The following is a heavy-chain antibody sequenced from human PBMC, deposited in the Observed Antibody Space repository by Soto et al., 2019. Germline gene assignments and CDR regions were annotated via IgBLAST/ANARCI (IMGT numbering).Heavy chain of an antibody. CDR2: ISPNSGDS. CDR1: GYTFTGYY. Sequence: SVKVSCKASGYTFTGYYMHWVRQAPGQGLEWMAWISPNSGDSKYAQKFQDRVTVTRDTSISTAYMEMSRLRSDDTAVYYCARDVGYCTGTSCHNYYDLDVWGQGTTVTVSS. D-gene: IGHD2-8*02. V-gene: IGHV1-2*02. J-gene: IGHJ6*02. CDR3: ARDVGYCTGTSCHNYYDLDV.